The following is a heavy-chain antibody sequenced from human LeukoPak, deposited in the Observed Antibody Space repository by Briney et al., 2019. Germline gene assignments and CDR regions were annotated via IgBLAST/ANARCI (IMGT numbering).Heavy chain of an antibody. CDR3: ARAKASYYYGSGSYYPTYYFDY. Sequence: SETLSLTCAVYGGSFSGYNWSWIRLPPGKGLEWIGEINHSGSTNYNPSLKSRVTISVDTSKNRFSLKLSSVTAADTAVYYCARAKASYYYGSGSYYPTYYFDYWGQGTLVTVSS. J-gene: IGHJ4*02. V-gene: IGHV4-34*01. D-gene: IGHD3-10*01. CDR2: INHSGST. CDR1: GGSFSGYN.